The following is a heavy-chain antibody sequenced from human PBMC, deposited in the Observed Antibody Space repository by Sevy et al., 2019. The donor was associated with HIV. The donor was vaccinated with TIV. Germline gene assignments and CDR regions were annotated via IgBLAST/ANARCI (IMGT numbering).Heavy chain of an antibody. J-gene: IGHJ4*02. Sequence: GGSLRLSCAASGFTFINYWMSWVRQAPGKGLEWVASINQDGSEKYYVDSVKGRFTISRDNAKNSLYLQMNSLRAEDTAVYYCARDRRSVKQWLVRGVFDYWGQGTLVTVSS. CDR2: INQDGSEK. V-gene: IGHV3-7*01. CDR3: ARDRRSVKQWLVRGVFDY. D-gene: IGHD6-19*01. CDR1: GFTFINYW.